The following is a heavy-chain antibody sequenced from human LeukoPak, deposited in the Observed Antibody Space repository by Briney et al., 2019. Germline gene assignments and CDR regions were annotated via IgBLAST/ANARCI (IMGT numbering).Heavy chain of an antibody. J-gene: IGHJ5*02. D-gene: IGHD2-15*01. Sequence: GASVKVSCTASGYTFTSYGISWVRQAPGQGLEWMGWISVYNGNTNYAQKLQGRVTMTTDTSTSTAYMELSSLRSEDTAVYYCARGNFYCSGGSCYRGPYNWFDPWGQGTLVTVSS. CDR2: ISVYNGNT. V-gene: IGHV1-18*01. CDR1: GYTFTSYG. CDR3: ARGNFYCSGGSCYRGPYNWFDP.